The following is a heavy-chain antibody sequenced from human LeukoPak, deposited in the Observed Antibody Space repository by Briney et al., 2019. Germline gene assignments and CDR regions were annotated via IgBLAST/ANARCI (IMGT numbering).Heavy chain of an antibody. Sequence: GGSLRLSCAASGFTFDDYAMHWVRQAPGKGLEWVSLISWDGGSTYYADSVKGRFTISRDNSKNSLYLQMNSLRAEDTASYYCAKGDYYDSSGHGGCNYWGQGTLVTVSS. D-gene: IGHD3-22*01. CDR3: AKGDYYDSSGHGGCNY. V-gene: IGHV3-43D*03. J-gene: IGHJ4*02. CDR2: ISWDGGST. CDR1: GFTFDDYA.